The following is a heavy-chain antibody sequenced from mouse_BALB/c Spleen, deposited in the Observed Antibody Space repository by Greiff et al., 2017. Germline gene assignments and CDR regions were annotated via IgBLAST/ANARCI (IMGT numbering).Heavy chain of an antibody. D-gene: IGHD2-1*01. CDR3: ARDLYGNYWYFDV. J-gene: IGHJ1*01. Sequence: VQVVESGPGLVAPSQSLSITCTVSGFSLTSYGVHWVRQPPGKGLEWLGVIWAGGSTNYNSALMSRLSISKDNSKSQVFLKMNSLQTDDTAMYYCARDLYGNYWYFDVWGAGTTVTVSS. V-gene: IGHV2-9*02. CDR2: IWAGGST. CDR1: GFSLTSYG.